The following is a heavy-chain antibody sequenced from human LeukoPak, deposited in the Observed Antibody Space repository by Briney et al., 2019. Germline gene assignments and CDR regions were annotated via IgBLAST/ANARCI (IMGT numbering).Heavy chain of an antibody. Sequence: GESLKISCKGLGYSFTSYWGAWVRQMPGKGLEWMGNINPSDSNSKYSPSLQGQVTISVDKSISTAYLQFHSLEASDTAMYYCARYPIGASYFDQWGQGTLVTVSS. D-gene: IGHD3-22*01. CDR3: ARYPIGASYFDQ. V-gene: IGHV5-51*01. CDR2: INPSDSNS. CDR1: GYSFTSYW. J-gene: IGHJ4*02.